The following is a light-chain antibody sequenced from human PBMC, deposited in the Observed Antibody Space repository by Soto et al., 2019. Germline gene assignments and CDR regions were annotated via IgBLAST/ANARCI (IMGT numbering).Light chain of an antibody. CDR1: QSVSSNY. V-gene: IGKV3-20*01. J-gene: IGKJ2*01. CDR2: GAS. CDR3: QQYGSSPRYT. Sequence: ENVLTQSPGTLSLSPGGRATLSCRASQSVSSNYLAWYQHNPGQAPRLLIYGASSRATGIPDRFSGSGSGTDFTLTISRLEPEDFAVYYCQQYGSSPRYTFGQGTKLEIK.